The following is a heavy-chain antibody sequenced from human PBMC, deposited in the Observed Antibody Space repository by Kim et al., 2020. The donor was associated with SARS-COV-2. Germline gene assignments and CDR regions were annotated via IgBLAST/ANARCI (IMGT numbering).Heavy chain of an antibody. CDR2: INHSGST. Sequence: SETLSLTCAVYGGSFSGYYWSWIRQPPGKGLEWIGEINHSGSTNYNPSLKSRVTISVDTSKNQFSLKLSSVTAADTAVYYCARGPRGSTSCINVPHLHYYYYGMDVWGQGTTVTVSS. J-gene: IGHJ6*02. V-gene: IGHV4-34*01. CDR3: ARGPRGSTSCINVPHLHYYYYGMDV. D-gene: IGHD2-2*01. CDR1: GGSFSGYY.